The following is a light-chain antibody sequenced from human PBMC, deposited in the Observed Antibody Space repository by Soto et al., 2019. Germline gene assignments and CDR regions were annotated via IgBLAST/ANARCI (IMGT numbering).Light chain of an antibody. CDR3: RSYTSSSPHVV. V-gene: IGLV2-14*03. CDR1: SFKN. CDR2: DVS. J-gene: IGLJ2*01. Sequence: QSALTQPASVSGSPGQSITISCTGTSFKNVSGYQQHPGQAPKLLIYDVSYRPSGVPNRFSGSKSGNTAALTISGLQAEDESDYYCRSYTSSSPHVVFGGGTKVTVL.